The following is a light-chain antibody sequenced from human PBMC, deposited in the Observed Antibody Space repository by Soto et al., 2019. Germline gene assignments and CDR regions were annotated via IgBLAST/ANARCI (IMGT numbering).Light chain of an antibody. V-gene: IGKV3-11*01. CDR2: DAS. Sequence: EIVLTQSPATLSLSPGERATLSCRASQSVSSYLAWYQQKPGQAPRLLIYDASNRATGIPARFSGSGSGTDFTRTISSLEPEDFAVYYCQQRRIWLTFGGGTKVEIK. CDR3: QQRRIWLT. J-gene: IGKJ4*01. CDR1: QSVSSY.